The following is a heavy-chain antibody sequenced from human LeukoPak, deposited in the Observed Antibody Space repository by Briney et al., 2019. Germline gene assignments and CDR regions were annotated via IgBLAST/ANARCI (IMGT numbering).Heavy chain of an antibody. CDR2: ISSSSSYI. Sequence: GGSLRLSCAASGFTVSSYSMNWVRQAPGKGLEWVSSISSSSSYIYYADSVKGRFTISRDNAKNSLYLQMNSLRAEDTAVYYCARDRYSSGWSRGDWFDPWGQGTLVTVSS. D-gene: IGHD6-19*01. J-gene: IGHJ5*02. CDR3: ARDRYSSGWSRGDWFDP. CDR1: GFTVSSYS. V-gene: IGHV3-21*01.